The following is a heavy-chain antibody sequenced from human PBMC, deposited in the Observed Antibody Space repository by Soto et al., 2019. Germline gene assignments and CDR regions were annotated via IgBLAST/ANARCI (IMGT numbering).Heavy chain of an antibody. CDR3: ARHRGYSYGLNWFVP. CDR2: IYPGDPDT. J-gene: IGHJ5*02. D-gene: IGHD5-18*01. Sequence: PGESLKISCKGSGYSFTSYWIGWVRQMPGKGLEWMGIIYPGDPDTRYSPSFQGQVTISADKSISTAYLQWSSLKASDTAMYYCARHRGYSYGLNWFVPWGQGTLVTVSS. CDR1: GYSFTSYW. V-gene: IGHV5-51*01.